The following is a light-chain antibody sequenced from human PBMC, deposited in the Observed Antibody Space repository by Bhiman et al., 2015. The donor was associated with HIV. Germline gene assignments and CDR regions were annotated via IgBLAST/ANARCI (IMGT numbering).Light chain of an antibody. CDR1: SSNFGAGYD. CDR3: SSYAGSTKGYV. CDR2: NNI. V-gene: IGLV1-40*01. J-gene: IGLJ1*01. Sequence: QSVLTQPPSVSGAPGQRITISCTGSSSNFGAGYDVHWYQQVPGTAPKLLIYNNINRPSGVPDRFSGSKSGNTASLTVSGLQAEDEADYYCSSYAGSTKGYVFGTGTKVTVL.